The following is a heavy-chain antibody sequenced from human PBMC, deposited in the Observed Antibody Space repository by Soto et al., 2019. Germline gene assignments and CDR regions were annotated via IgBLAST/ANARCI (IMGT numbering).Heavy chain of an antibody. Sequence: ASVEVSCKXSGYTFTSYYMHWVRQAPGQGLEWMGIINPSGGSTSYAQKFQGRVTMTRDTSTSTVYMELSSLRSEDTAVYYCARGRGMVRGAGYWYFDLWGRGTLVTVSS. CDR2: INPSGGST. J-gene: IGHJ2*01. V-gene: IGHV1-46*01. CDR1: GYTFTSYY. D-gene: IGHD3-10*01. CDR3: ARGRGMVRGAGYWYFDL.